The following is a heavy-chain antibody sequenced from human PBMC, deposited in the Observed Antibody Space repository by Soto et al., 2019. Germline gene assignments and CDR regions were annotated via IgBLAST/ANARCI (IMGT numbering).Heavy chain of an antibody. CDR3: ARGGAARPDY. Sequence: EVQLVESGGGLVQPGGSLRLSCAASGFTFSNYGMNRVRQAPGKGLAWVSYISSSIATIQYADSVKGRFTISRDNAKNSLYLQMNSLRDEDTAVYYCARGGAARPDYWGQGTLVTVSS. D-gene: IGHD6-6*01. V-gene: IGHV3-48*02. J-gene: IGHJ4*02. CDR2: ISSSIATI. CDR1: GFTFSNYG.